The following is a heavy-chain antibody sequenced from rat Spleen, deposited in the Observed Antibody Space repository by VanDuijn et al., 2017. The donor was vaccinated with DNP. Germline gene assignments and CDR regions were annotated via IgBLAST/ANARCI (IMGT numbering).Heavy chain of an antibody. CDR1: GFTFIDYY. V-gene: IGHV5-22*01. Sequence: EVQLVESGGGLVQPGRSLKLSCAASGFTFIDYYMAWVRPAPKKGLEWVASISYEGSSTYYGDSVKGRFTISRDNAKSTLYLQMNSLRAEDTANNYXXXHDXXXSYXXXYXXXWGQGVXXTVSS. CDR2: ISYEGSST. J-gene: IGHJ2*01. D-gene: IGHD1-2*01. CDR3: XXHDXXXSYXXXYXXX.